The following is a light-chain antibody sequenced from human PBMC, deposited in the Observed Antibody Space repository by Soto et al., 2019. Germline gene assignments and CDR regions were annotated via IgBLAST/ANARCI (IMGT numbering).Light chain of an antibody. Sequence: QSVLTQPASVCGSPGQSITISCTGTSSDVGGYNYVSWYQQHPGKAPKLMIYDVSNRPSGVSNRFSGSKSGNTASLTISGLQAEDEADYYCSSYTSSSTLGVFGGGTKLTVL. CDR2: DVS. V-gene: IGLV2-14*01. CDR3: SSYTSSSTLGV. CDR1: SSDVGGYNY. J-gene: IGLJ2*01.